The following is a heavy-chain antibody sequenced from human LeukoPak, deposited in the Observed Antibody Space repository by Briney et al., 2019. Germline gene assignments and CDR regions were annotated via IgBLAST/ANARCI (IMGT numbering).Heavy chain of an antibody. CDR3: ARGGGMHYYDSSGPTRWFDP. CDR1: GFTFSSYS. Sequence: GGSLRLSCAASGFTFSSYSMNWVRQAPGKGLEWVSSISSSSSYIYYADSVKGRFTISRDNAKNSLYLQMNSLRAEDTAVYYCARGGGMHYYDSSGPTRWFDPWGQGTLVTVSS. D-gene: IGHD3-22*01. V-gene: IGHV3-21*01. J-gene: IGHJ5*02. CDR2: ISSSSSYI.